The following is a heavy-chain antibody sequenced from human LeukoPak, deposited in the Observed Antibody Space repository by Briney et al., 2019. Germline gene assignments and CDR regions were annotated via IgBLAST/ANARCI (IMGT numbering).Heavy chain of an antibody. CDR3: ARALVAARPDFDY. CDR2: INPNSGGT. Sequence: ASVKVSCKASGYSFTDYYLHWVRQAPGQGLEWIGWINPNSGGTNSAPKFQGRVTMTRDTSISTAYMALSRLTSDVSALYYCARALVAARPDFDYWGQGSLVTVSS. V-gene: IGHV1-2*02. CDR1: GYSFTDYY. J-gene: IGHJ4*02. D-gene: IGHD6-6*01.